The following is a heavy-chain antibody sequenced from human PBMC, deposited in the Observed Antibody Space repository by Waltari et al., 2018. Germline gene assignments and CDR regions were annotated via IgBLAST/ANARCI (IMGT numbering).Heavy chain of an antibody. CDR2: IYYSGST. Sequence: QLQLQESGPGLVKPSETLSLTCTVSGGSISSSSYYWGWIRQSPGKGLEWIGSIYYSGSTYYNPTLKCRVTISGDTSKNQFSLKLSSVTAADTAVYYCARHWKKSGYRFDPWGQGTLVTVSS. CDR3: ARHWKKSGYRFDP. J-gene: IGHJ5*02. D-gene: IGHD5-12*01. CDR1: GGSISSSSYY. V-gene: IGHV4-39*01.